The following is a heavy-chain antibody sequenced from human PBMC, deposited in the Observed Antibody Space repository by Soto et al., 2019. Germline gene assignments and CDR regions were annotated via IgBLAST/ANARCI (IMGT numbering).Heavy chain of an antibody. Sequence: SETLSLTCTVSGASISGFYWSWIRKSAVNGLEWIGLIYATGTTDYNPSLKSRVMMSVDTSKKQFSLKLRSVTAADTAVYYCVRDGTKTLREWFDPWGQGISVTVPQ. J-gene: IGHJ5*02. CDR1: GASISGFY. CDR2: IYATGTT. D-gene: IGHD1-1*01. V-gene: IGHV4-4*07. CDR3: VRDGTKTLREWFDP.